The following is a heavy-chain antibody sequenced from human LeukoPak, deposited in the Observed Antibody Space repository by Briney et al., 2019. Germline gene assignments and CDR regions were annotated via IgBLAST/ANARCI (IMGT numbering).Heavy chain of an antibody. CDR2: LRGDGET. D-gene: IGHD3-16*01. CDR1: GFTFSSYA. J-gene: IGHJ4*02. CDR3: AKASWVSRADAVL. V-gene: IGHV3-23*01. Sequence: GGSLRLSCAACGFTFSSYAMSWVRRAPARGLEWVSSLRGDGETFYADSVKGRFTLSRDDSRNTVYLQMNNLRVEDTAVYFCAKASWVSRADAVLWGQGTLVTVSS.